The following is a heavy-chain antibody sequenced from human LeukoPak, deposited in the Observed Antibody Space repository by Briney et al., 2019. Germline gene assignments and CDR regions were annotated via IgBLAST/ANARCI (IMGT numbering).Heavy chain of an antibody. CDR2: ISYSGGTT. CDR3: AKDGVVRGLGPYYFDS. Sequence: GGSLRLSCASSGFTFTSYAVSWVRQAPGKGLEWLSTISYSGGTTYHTDSVKGRFTISRDISKNTVYLQMNSLKAEDTAVYYCAKDGVVRGLGPYYFDSWGQGSLVTVSS. CDR1: GFTFTSYA. D-gene: IGHD3-10*01. J-gene: IGHJ4*02. V-gene: IGHV3-23*01.